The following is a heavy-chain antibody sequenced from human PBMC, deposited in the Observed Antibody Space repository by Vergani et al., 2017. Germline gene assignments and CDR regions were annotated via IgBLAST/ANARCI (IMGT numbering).Heavy chain of an antibody. CDR2: IYHSGST. Sequence: QVQLQESGPGLVKPSGTLSLTCAFSGGSISGTNWSSWVRQSPGKWLEWIGEIYHSGSTNDNPSLKRRVTISVDKSKHQSSLKLSSVTAADTAVYYCASNGYYCLDYWGRGTLVTVSS. J-gene: IGHJ4*02. V-gene: IGHV4-4*02. D-gene: IGHD3-22*01. CDR1: GGSISGTNW. CDR3: ASNGYYCLDY.